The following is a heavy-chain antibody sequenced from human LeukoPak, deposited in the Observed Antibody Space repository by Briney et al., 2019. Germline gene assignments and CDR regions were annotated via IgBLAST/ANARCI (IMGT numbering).Heavy chain of an antibody. CDR2: INPNSGGT. CDR1: GYTFTGYY. Sequence: GASVKVSCKASGYTFTGYYMHWVRQAPGQGLEWMGWINPNSGGTNYAQKFQGRVTMTRDTSISTAYMELSRLRSDDTAVYYCARIRLTTVTPNDAFDIWGQGTMVTVSS. D-gene: IGHD4-17*01. J-gene: IGHJ3*02. V-gene: IGHV1-2*02. CDR3: ARIRLTTVTPNDAFDI.